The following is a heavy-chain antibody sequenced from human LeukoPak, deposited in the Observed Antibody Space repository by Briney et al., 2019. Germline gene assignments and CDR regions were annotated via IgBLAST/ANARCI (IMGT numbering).Heavy chain of an antibody. CDR2: ISGSGSGGST. D-gene: IGHD5-24*01. V-gene: IGHV3-23*01. Sequence: GGSLRLSCAASGFTVSSNHMSWVRQAPGKGLEWVSSISGSGSGGSTYYADSVKGRFTISRDNSKNTLYLQMNSLRAEDTAVYYCAKSGYNRFDYWGQGTLVTVSS. CDR3: AKSGYNRFDY. J-gene: IGHJ4*02. CDR1: GFTVSSNH.